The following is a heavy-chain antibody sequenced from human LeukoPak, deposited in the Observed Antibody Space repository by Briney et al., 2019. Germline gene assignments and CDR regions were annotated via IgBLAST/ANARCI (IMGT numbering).Heavy chain of an antibody. Sequence: GGSLRLSCAASGFTFSSYVMHWVRQAPGKGLEWVAVISYDGSNKYYADSVKGRFTISRDNSKNTLYLQMNSLRAEDTAVYYCARVYYDFWSGYPDDAFDIWGQGTMVTASS. CDR1: GFTFSSYV. D-gene: IGHD3-3*01. CDR3: ARVYYDFWSGYPDDAFDI. V-gene: IGHV3-30*04. CDR2: ISYDGSNK. J-gene: IGHJ3*02.